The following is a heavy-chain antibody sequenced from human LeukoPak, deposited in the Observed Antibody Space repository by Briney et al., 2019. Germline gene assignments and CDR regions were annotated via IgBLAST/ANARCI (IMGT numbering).Heavy chain of an antibody. V-gene: IGHV3-64*01. Sequence: PGGSLRLSCVASGFAFSSYAPHWVRQAPGKGLQYVSGIGNGGSIDYANSVKGRFTISRDNSKNTLYLQMGSLRPEDMAVYYCARDFRYGSGFDYWGQGTLVTVSS. CDR1: GFAFSSYA. D-gene: IGHD5-24*01. CDR3: ARDFRYGSGFDY. J-gene: IGHJ4*02. CDR2: IGNGGSI.